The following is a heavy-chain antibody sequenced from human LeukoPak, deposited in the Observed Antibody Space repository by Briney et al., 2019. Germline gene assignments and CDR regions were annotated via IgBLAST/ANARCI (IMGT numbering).Heavy chain of an antibody. CDR2: IYYSGST. J-gene: IGHJ4*02. CDR3: ARQYSSSWIDY. V-gene: IGHV4-59*08. Sequence: SETLSLTCTVSGGSISSYYWSWIRQPPGKGLEWIGYIYYSGSTNYNPSLKSRVTISVDTSKNQFSLKLSSVTAADAAVYYCARQYSSSWIDYWGQGTLVTVSS. CDR1: GGSISSYY. D-gene: IGHD6-13*01.